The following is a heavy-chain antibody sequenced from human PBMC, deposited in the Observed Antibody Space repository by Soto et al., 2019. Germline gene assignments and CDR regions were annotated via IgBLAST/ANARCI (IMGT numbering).Heavy chain of an antibody. J-gene: IGHJ5*02. CDR2: ISAYDGNT. CDR1: GYTFTSYG. V-gene: IGHV1-18*01. D-gene: IGHD3-3*01. Sequence: GASVKVSCKASGYTFTSYGISWVRQAPGQGLEWMGWISAYDGNTNYAQKLQGRVTMTTDTSTSTAYMELRSLRSDDTAVYYCARVSVPYDFWSGDPAPEAQWLDPWGQGTLVTVSS. CDR3: ARVSVPYDFWSGDPAPEAQWLDP.